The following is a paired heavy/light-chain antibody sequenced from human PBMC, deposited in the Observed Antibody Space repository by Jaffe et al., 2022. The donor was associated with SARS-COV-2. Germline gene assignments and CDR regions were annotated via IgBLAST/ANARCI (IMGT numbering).Heavy chain of an antibody. J-gene: IGHJ4*02. D-gene: IGHD6-13*01. CDR3: ARGPFYIRHRGSRDPSSYDY. CDR1: GGSFSGYY. Sequence: QVQLQQWGAGLLKPSETLSLTCAVYGGSFSGYYWSWIRQPPGKGLEWIGEINHSGSTNYNPSLKSRVTISVDTSKNQFSLKLSSVTAADTAVYYCARGPFYIRHRGSRDPSSYDYWGQGTLVTVSS. CDR2: INHSGST. V-gene: IGHV4-34*01.
Light chain of an antibody. Sequence: AIQMTQSPSSLSASVGDRVTITCRASQGIRNDLGWYQQKPGKAPKLLIYAASSLQSGVPSRFSGSGSGTDFTLTISSLQPEDFATYYCLQDYNYPRTFGQGTKLEIK. V-gene: IGKV1-6*01. CDR1: QGIRND. J-gene: IGKJ2*01. CDR3: LQDYNYPRT. CDR2: AAS.